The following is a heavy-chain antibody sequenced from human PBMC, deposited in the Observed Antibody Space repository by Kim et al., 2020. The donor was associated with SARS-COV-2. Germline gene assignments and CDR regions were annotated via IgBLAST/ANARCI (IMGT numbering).Heavy chain of an antibody. CDR3: ARDGDQWAVAGTGGDYYYYGMDV. V-gene: IGHV1-18*01. D-gene: IGHD6-19*01. J-gene: IGHJ6*02. CDR1: GYTFTSYG. Sequence: ASVKVSCKASGYTFTSYGIIWVRQAPGQGLEWMGWISAYNGNTNYAQKLQGRVTMTTDTSTSTAYMELRSLRSDDTAVYYCARDGDQWAVAGTGGDYYYYGMDVWGQGTTVTVSS. CDR2: ISAYNGNT.